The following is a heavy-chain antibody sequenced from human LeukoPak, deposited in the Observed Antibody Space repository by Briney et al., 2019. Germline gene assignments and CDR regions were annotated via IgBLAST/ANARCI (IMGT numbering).Heavy chain of an antibody. V-gene: IGHV3-30-3*01. D-gene: IGHD3-22*01. Sequence: GGSLRLSCAASGFTFSNYAILWVRQAPGKGLEWVAVISYDGSSKNFADSVKGRFTISRDNSKNTLYLQMNSLRAEDTAVYYCARVPGYYDSSGFQWWGQGTLVTVSS. J-gene: IGHJ4*02. CDR2: ISYDGSSK. CDR1: GFTFSNYA. CDR3: ARVPGYYDSSGFQW.